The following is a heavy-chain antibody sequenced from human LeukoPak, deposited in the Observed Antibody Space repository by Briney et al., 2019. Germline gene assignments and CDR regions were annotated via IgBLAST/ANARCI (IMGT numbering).Heavy chain of an antibody. CDR2: IYYSGTT. D-gene: IGHD2-2*02. V-gene: IGHV4-39*07. CDR1: GGSISSSNYY. Sequence: SETLSLTCTVSGGSISSSNYYWGWIRQPPGKGLEWIGSIYYSGTTYYNPSLKSRVTISVDTPKNQFSLKLSSVTAADTAVYYCARLGVVVVPAAIRDWGQGTLVTVSS. J-gene: IGHJ4*02. CDR3: ARLGVVVVPAAIRD.